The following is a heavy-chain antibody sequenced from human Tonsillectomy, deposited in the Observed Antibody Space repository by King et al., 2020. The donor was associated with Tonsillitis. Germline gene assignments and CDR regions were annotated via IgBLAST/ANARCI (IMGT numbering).Heavy chain of an antibody. CDR3: AKGFWSGPRTSFDY. V-gene: IGHV3-23*04. J-gene: IGHJ4*02. D-gene: IGHD3-3*01. Sequence: VQLVESGGGLVQPGGSLSLSCAGSGFTFSSYAMTWVRQSPGKGLELVSDFNSSGSSAYYADPVKGRFTISRDNSKNTLYLQMNSLRAEDTAIYYCAKGFWSGPRTSFDYWGQGTLVTVSS. CDR2: FNSSGSSA. CDR1: GFTFSSYA.